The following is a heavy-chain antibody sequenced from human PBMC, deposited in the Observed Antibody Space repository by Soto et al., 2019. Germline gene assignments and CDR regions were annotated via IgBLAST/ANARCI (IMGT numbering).Heavy chain of an antibody. CDR2: ISYDGSNK. CDR3: ARDLSVAVAGTGLFDY. Sequence: QVQLVESGGGVVQPGRSLRLSCAASGFTFSSYAMHWVRQAPGKGLEWVAVISYDGSNKYYADSVKGRFTISRDNSKNTLYLQMNSLRAEDTAVYYCARDLSVAVAGTGLFDYWGQGTLVTVSS. V-gene: IGHV3-30-3*01. J-gene: IGHJ4*02. CDR1: GFTFSSYA. D-gene: IGHD6-19*01.